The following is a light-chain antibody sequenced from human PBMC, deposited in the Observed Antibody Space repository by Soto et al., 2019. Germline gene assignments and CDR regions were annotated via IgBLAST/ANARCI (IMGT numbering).Light chain of an antibody. CDR2: GAS. V-gene: IGKV3-20*01. CDR3: QQYGGAPYT. Sequence: DIVLTQSPGTLSLSPGERGTLTCRASQSVSRNYLAWFQQKPGQAPRLLIYGASSRATGIPDRFSGSGSGMDFTLTISRLEPEDFGVYYCQQYGGAPYTFGPGTKVD. J-gene: IGKJ3*01. CDR1: QSVSRNY.